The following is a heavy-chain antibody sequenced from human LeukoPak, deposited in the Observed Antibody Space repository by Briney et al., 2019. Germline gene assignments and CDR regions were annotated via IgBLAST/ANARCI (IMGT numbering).Heavy chain of an antibody. Sequence: SETLSLTCTVSGYSISSGFYWGWIRQSPGKGLEWIGSIYHTGSTYYSPSLKNRITISLDTSKNQFSLNLSSVTAPDTAVYYCARLGSSWFDPWGQGTLVTVSS. V-gene: IGHV4-38-2*02. CDR2: IYHTGST. J-gene: IGHJ5*02. D-gene: IGHD6-13*01. CDR1: GYSISSGFY. CDR3: ARLGSSWFDP.